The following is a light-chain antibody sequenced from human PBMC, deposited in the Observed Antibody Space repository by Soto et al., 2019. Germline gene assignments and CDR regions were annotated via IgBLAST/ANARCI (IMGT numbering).Light chain of an antibody. Sequence: EVVLTQSPGTLSLSPGERATLSSRASQSVSSSYLAWYQQKLGQAPRLLIYGASSRATGIPDRFSGSGSGTDFTLTISRLEPEDFAVYYCQQYGSSPPTFGQGTKVDIK. CDR2: GAS. CDR3: QQYGSSPPT. V-gene: IGKV3-20*01. CDR1: QSVSSSY. J-gene: IGKJ1*01.